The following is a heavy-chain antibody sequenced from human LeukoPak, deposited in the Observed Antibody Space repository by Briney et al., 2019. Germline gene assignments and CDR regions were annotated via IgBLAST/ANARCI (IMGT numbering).Heavy chain of an antibody. Sequence: ASVKVSCKASGYTFTGYYMHWVRQAPGQGLEWMGWINPNSGGTNYAQKFQGRVTMTRDTSTSTAYMELSRLRSDDTAVYYCARWDYYGSGSYYNVLNRLFYLWGKETLVTVSS. D-gene: IGHD3-10*01. J-gene: IGHJ5*02. CDR3: ARWDYYGSGSYYNVLNRLFYL. CDR1: GYTFTGYY. V-gene: IGHV1-2*02. CDR2: INPNSGGT.